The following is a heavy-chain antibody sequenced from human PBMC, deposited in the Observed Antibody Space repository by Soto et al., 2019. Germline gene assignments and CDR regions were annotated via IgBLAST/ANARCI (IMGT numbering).Heavy chain of an antibody. CDR2: IYYSGST. CDR3: ARDRGILTGYTLWFDP. D-gene: IGHD3-9*01. V-gene: IGHV4-59*01. CDR1: GASISNYY. Sequence: SETLSLTCTVSGASISNYYWSWIRQPPGKGLEWIGYIYYSGSTNYNPSLKSRVTISVDTSKNQFSLKVKSVTAADTAVYYCARDRGILTGYTLWFDPWGQGTLVTVSS. J-gene: IGHJ5*02.